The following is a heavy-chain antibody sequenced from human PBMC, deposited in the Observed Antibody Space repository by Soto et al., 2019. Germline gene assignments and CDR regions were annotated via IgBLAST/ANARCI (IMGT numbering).Heavy chain of an antibody. J-gene: IGHJ4*02. CDR2: IYWDDDK. V-gene: IGHV2-5*02. Sequence: QITLKESGPTLVKPTQTLTLTCTFSGFSLSTSGVGVGWIRQPPGKALEWLALIYWDDDKRYSPSMKSKLTITKDTPNHQVVLTMTNMDPVDTAPYYCAHRLPRAFDYWGQETLVTVCS. CDR1: GFSLSTSGVG. CDR3: AHRLPRAFDY. D-gene: IGHD3-3*02.